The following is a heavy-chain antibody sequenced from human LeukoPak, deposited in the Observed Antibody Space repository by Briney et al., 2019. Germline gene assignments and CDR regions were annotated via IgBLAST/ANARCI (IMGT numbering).Heavy chain of an antibody. Sequence: SQTLSLTCAVSGGSISSGGYYWIWMRQPPGKDLVWIVNIYHSGSTYSNPSRKSRVAIAVDRSKNQLQLRLSSVTAADTAVYYCARAFPFDDYGDPDAFDIWGQGTMVTVSS. D-gene: IGHD4-17*01. CDR2: IYHSGST. CDR1: GGSISSGGYY. J-gene: IGHJ3*02. V-gene: IGHV4-30-2*01. CDR3: ARAFPFDDYGDPDAFDI.